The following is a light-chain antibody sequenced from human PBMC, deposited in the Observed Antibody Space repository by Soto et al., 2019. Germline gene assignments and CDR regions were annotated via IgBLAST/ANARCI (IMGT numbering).Light chain of an antibody. CDR1: QSITTY. CDR3: QQAYGAPPT. V-gene: IGKV1-39*01. J-gene: IGKJ1*01. Sequence: EIQMTQSPSSLSTSVGDRVNITCRASQSITTYLNWYQQTSGEAPKLLIYAAARLQTGVPSRFSGSGSGTDFTLTISSLQPEDFATYYCQQAYGAPPTFGQGTKVDIK. CDR2: AAA.